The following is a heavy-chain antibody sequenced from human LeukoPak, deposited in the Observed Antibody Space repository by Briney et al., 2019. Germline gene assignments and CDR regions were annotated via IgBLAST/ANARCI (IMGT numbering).Heavy chain of an antibody. D-gene: IGHD3-10*01. CDR3: ARIRYSGSGSSHYFDY. Sequence: SGPALVKPTQTLTLTCTFSGFSLSTRGMCVSWIRQPPGKALEWHAPIDWDGDKYYNPSLKSGLTISKDTSKNQVVLTMTNMDPLDTATYYCARIRYSGSGSSHYFDYWGRGTLVTVSS. V-gene: IGHV2-70*01. CDR1: GFSLSTRGMC. J-gene: IGHJ4*02. CDR2: IDWDGDK.